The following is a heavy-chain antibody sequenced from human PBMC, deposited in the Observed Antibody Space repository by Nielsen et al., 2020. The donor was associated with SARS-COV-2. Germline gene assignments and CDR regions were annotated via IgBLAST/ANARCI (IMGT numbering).Heavy chain of an antibody. D-gene: IGHD5-18*01. CDR1: GGSISSGGYF. V-gene: IGHV4-31*03. J-gene: IGHJ4*02. CDR3: ARDAGYSYGILFDY. CDR2: ISSSGST. Sequence: TLSLACTVSGGSISSGGYFWSWIRQHPGKGLEWIGYISSSGSTYNNPSLKSRVTISADTSKNHFSLKLSSVTAADTAVYYCARDAGYSYGILFDYWGQGTLVTVSS.